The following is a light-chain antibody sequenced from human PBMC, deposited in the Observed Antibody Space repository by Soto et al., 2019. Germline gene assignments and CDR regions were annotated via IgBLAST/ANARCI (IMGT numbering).Light chain of an antibody. CDR2: GAS. CDR1: QSVGSDF. V-gene: IGKV3-20*01. CDR3: QQYCQSPIT. J-gene: IGKJ5*01. Sequence: EIVLTQSPGTLSLSPGERATLSCRASQSVGSDFLAWYQQKPGQAPRLLISGASSRATGIPDRFSGSGSGTEFTLTISRLEPEDSAVYHCQQYCQSPITFGQGTRLEIK.